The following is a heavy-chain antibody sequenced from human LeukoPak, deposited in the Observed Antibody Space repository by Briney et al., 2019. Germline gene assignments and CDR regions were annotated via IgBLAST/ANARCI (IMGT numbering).Heavy chain of an antibody. CDR2: IKSKTDGGTT. D-gene: IGHD3-10*01. Sequence: GGSLRLSCAASGFTFSNAWMSWVSQAPGKGLEWVGRIKSKTDGGTTDYAAPVKGRFTISRDDSKNTLYLQMNSLKTEDTAVYYCTTGITMVRGVIHLIDYWGQGTLVIVSS. CDR1: GFTFSNAW. V-gene: IGHV3-15*01. J-gene: IGHJ4*02. CDR3: TTGITMVRGVIHLIDY.